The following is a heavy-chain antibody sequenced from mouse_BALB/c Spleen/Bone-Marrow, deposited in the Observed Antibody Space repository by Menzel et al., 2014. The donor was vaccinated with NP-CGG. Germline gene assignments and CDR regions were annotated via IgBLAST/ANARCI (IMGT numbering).Heavy chain of an antibody. CDR1: GYTFTSYY. J-gene: IGHJ4*01. CDR2: INPSNGGT. V-gene: IGHV1S81*02. Sequence: VQLVESGAELVKPGASAKLSCKASGYTFTSYYMYWVKQRPGQGLEWFGEINPSNGGTNFNEKFKNKATLTVDKPSSTAYMQLSSLTSEDSAVYYCSRGRRDALDYWGQGTSVTVSS. CDR3: SRGRRDALDY.